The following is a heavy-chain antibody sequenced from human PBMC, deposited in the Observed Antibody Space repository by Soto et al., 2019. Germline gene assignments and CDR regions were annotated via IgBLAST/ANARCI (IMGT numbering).Heavy chain of an antibody. CDR1: GGSFSGYY. J-gene: IGHJ6*02. CDR3: ARDKIVVVVAATAPRGQYYYYGMDV. Sequence: SETLSLTCAVYGGSFSGYYWSWIRQPPGKGLEWIGEINHSGSTNYNPSLKSRVTISVDTSKNQFSLKLSSVTAADTAVYYCARDKIVVVVAATAPRGQYYYYGMDVWGQGTTVTVSS. V-gene: IGHV4-34*01. D-gene: IGHD2-15*01. CDR2: INHSGST.